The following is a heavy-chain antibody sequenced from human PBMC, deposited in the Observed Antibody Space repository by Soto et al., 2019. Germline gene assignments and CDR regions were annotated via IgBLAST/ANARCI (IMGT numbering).Heavy chain of an antibody. D-gene: IGHD3-22*01. CDR1: GFTFSSYG. J-gene: IGHJ3*02. CDR3: AGGGRYYDSSGPLI. CDR2: ISYDGSNK. V-gene: IGHV3-30*03. Sequence: PGGSLRLSCAASGFTFSSYGMHLVRQAPGKGLEWVAVISYDGSNKHYADSVKGRFTISRDNSKNTLYLQMNSLRAEDTAVYYCAGGGRYYDSSGPLIWGQGTMVTVSS.